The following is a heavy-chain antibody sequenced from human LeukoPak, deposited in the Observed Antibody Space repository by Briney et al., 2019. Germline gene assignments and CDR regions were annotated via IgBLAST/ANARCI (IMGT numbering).Heavy chain of an antibody. J-gene: IGHJ4*02. CDR1: GFTFDDYG. CDR2: INWNGGST. Sequence: GGSLRLSCAASGFTFDDYGMSWVRQAPGKGLEWVSGINWNGGSTGYADSVKGRLTISRDNAKNSLYLQMNSLRAEDTALYYCAREQTYYYDSSGYWPYYFDYWGQGTLVTVSS. CDR3: AREQTYYYDSSGYWPYYFDY. D-gene: IGHD3-22*01. V-gene: IGHV3-20*04.